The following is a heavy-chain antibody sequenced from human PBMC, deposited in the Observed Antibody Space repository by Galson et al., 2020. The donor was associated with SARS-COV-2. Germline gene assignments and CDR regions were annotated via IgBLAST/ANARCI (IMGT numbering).Heavy chain of an antibody. Sequence: KIGEFLKISCAASGFTFSDYYMSWIRQAPGKGLEWVSYISSSSSYTNYADSVKGRFTISRDNAKNSLYLQMNSLRAEDTAVYYCARVERGYCSSTSCYIPGYYYYMDVWGKGTTVTVSS. CDR3: ARVERGYCSSTSCYIPGYYYYMDV. CDR1: GFTFSDYY. V-gene: IGHV3-11*05. J-gene: IGHJ6*03. D-gene: IGHD2-2*02. CDR2: ISSSSSYT.